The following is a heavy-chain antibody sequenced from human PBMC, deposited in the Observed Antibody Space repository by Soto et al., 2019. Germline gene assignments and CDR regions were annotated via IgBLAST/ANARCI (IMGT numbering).Heavy chain of an antibody. J-gene: IGHJ5*02. V-gene: IGHV2-5*02. CDR1: GFSLTTRGVG. CDR2: IYWDDDK. D-gene: IGHD3-16*01. CDR3: AHIPNYYQYDWFDP. Sequence: QITLKESGPTLVKPTQTLTLTCTFSGFSLTTRGVGVGWIRQPPGKALECLALIYWDDDKRYSPSLQSRLSIXQXTXXNQVALTMTNVDPVDTATYYCAHIPNYYQYDWFDPWGQGTLVSVSS.